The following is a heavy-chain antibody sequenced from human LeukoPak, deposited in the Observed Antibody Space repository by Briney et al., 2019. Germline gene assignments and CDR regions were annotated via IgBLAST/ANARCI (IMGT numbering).Heavy chain of an antibody. V-gene: IGHV4-4*07. Sequence: SETLSLTCTVSGGSISSYYWSWIRQPAGKGLEWIGRIHTSGSTNYNPSLKSRVTMSADTSKNQFSLKLSSVTAADTAVYYCARFLRGYSTGGAFDIWGQGTMVTVSS. CDR1: GGSISSYY. CDR3: ARFLRGYSTGGAFDI. CDR2: IHTSGST. D-gene: IGHD5-12*01. J-gene: IGHJ3*02.